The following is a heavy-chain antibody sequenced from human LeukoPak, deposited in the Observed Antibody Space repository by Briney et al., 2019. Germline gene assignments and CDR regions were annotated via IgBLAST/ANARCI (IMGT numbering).Heavy chain of an antibody. Sequence: GGSLRLSCAASGFTFSNYVMTWVRQAPGKGPEWVSGISDIGGNTYYADSVKGRFTISRDDSKNTLFLQMNSLRAEDTAVYYCAKDNARFGEPADWGQGTLVTVSS. CDR1: GFTFSNYV. CDR3: AKDNARFGEPAD. D-gene: IGHD3-10*01. V-gene: IGHV3-23*01. CDR2: ISDIGGNT. J-gene: IGHJ4*02.